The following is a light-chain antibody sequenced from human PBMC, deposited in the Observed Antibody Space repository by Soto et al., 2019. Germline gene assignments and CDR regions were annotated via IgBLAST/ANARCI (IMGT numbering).Light chain of an antibody. CDR1: QGITNY. V-gene: IGKV1-13*02. Sequence: AIQLTQSPSSLSASVGDRVTITCRASQGITNYLAWYQQKPGTAPKVLIYHASNLQSGVPSRFSGSGSGTEFTLTISSLQPDDFATYYCQQYNSYSFGQGTKVDIK. J-gene: IGKJ1*01. CDR2: HAS. CDR3: QQYNSYS.